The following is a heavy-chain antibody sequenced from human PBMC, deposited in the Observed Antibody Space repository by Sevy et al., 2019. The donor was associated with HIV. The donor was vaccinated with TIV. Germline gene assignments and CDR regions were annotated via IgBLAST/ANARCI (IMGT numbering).Heavy chain of an antibody. CDR3: AKISEEYIQTWYPPDY. V-gene: IGHV3-30*18. D-gene: IGHD5-18*01. J-gene: IGHJ4*02. CDR2: VSYHGTNK. CDR1: GFSFSSYG. Sequence: GGSLRLSCVASGFSFSSYGMHWVRRAPVKGLEWVALVSYHGTNKYYGDSVRGRFTVSRDNSRNTSYLQMDSLRAEDTAVYYCAKISEEYIQTWYPPDYWGQGTLVTVSS.